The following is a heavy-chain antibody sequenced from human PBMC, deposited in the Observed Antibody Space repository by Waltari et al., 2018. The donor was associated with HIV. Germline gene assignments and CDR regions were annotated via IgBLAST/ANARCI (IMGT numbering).Heavy chain of an antibody. Sequence: QVQPVRSGGGVVKPGTYLRPPWAAYGFTLTAHVLPWVRWAPGKGLGWVALMTHNGGNKYYGDSVKGRFTISRDNSRKTLYLQMNSLRAEDTAVYFCAKEGPVVPAGGMDVWGQGTTVTVSS. D-gene: IGHD2-2*01. CDR2: MTHNGGNK. V-gene: IGHV3-30*18. CDR1: GFTLTAHV. CDR3: AKEGPVVPAGGMDV. J-gene: IGHJ6*02.